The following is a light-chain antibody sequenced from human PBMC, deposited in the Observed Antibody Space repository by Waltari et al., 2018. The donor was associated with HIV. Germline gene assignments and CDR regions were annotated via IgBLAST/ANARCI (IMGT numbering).Light chain of an antibody. Sequence: SYELTQPPSVSVSPGQTASITCSGDKLGDKYACWYQQKPGQSTVLVIYQDSKRPSGIPERFSGSNSGNTATLTISGTQAMDEADYYCQAWDSSTEGYVFGTGTKVTVL. CDR2: QDS. CDR1: KLGDKY. CDR3: QAWDSSTEGYV. J-gene: IGLJ1*01. V-gene: IGLV3-1*01.